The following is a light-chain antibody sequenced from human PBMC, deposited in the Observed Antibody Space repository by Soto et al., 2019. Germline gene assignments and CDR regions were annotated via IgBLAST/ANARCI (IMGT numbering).Light chain of an antibody. Sequence: EIVVTQSPLSLPVILGESASISCRSSQSLLHSNGFNYLDWYLQRPGQSPQLLIYMASSRASGVPDRFSGSGSGTDFTLTITRVEAGDVGIYYCMQAVQTPWSFGQGTKVEIK. CDR3: MQAVQTPWS. V-gene: IGKV2-28*01. CDR2: MAS. J-gene: IGKJ1*01. CDR1: QSLLHSNGFNY.